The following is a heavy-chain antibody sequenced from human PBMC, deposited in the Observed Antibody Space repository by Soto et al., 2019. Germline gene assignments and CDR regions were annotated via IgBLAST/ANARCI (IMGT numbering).Heavy chain of an antibody. V-gene: IGHV1-69*06. CDR1: GGTFSSYA. CDR3: ARDPSYSGSYWFDP. D-gene: IGHD1-26*01. J-gene: IGHJ5*02. CDR2: IIPIFGTA. Sequence: ASVKVSCKAPGGTFSSYAISWVRQAPGQGLEWMGGIIPIFGTANYAQKFQGRVTITADKSTSTAYMELSSLRSEDTAVYYCARDPSYSGSYWFDPWGQGTLVTVSS.